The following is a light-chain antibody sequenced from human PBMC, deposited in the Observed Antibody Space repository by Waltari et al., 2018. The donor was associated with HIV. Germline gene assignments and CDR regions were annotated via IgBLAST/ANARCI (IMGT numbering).Light chain of an antibody. CDR1: QSIYQW. V-gene: IGKV1-5*03. CDR3: HNYATSSHT. Sequence: DVQMTQSPSIISASVGDRVTITCRASQSIYQWVAWYQQTPGKAPKVLMFAASTLVEGVPSRFSGSASSTEFNFTIASLQPDDFATCYCHNYATSSHTYGQGTKV. CDR2: AAS. J-gene: IGKJ1*01.